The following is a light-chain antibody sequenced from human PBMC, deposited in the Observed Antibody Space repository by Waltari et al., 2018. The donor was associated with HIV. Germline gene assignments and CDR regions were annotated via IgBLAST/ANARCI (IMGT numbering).Light chain of an antibody. J-gene: IGKJ3*01. Sequence: EIVLTQSPGTLSLSPGERGTLSCRASQNIAKNYLAWYQQKPGQPPRLLIDGASSRATDIPDRFSGSGSGTDFTLTITRLEPEDFAVYYCQQYGNSPFTFGPGTKVDMK. CDR2: GAS. CDR3: QQYGNSPFT. V-gene: IGKV3-20*01. CDR1: QNIAKNY.